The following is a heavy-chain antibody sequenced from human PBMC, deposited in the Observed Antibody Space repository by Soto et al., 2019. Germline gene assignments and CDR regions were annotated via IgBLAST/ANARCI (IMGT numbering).Heavy chain of an antibody. D-gene: IGHD6-6*01. J-gene: IGHJ6*02. CDR3: ARPEYSSSSYGMDV. Sequence: GGPQRLPNAASGFNFGSYAMHRVRQAQGKGLEWVAFITYSRSNIYYADSVKGRFTISRDNAKNSLYLQMNSLRDGDTAVYYCARPEYSSSSYGMDVWGQGTTVNVSS. V-gene: IGHV3-30-3*01. CDR1: GFNFGSYA. CDR2: ITYSRSNI.